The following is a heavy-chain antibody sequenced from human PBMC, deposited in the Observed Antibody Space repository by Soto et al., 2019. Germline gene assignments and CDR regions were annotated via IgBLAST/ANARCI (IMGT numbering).Heavy chain of an antibody. J-gene: IGHJ3*02. V-gene: IGHV5-10-1*01. CDR1: GYSFTSYW. Sequence: GESLKISCKGSGYSFTSYWISWVRQMPGKGLEWMGRIDPSDSYTNYSPSFQGHVTISADKSISTAYLQWSSLKASDTAMYYCARHTYCSSTSCYFGIWGQGTMVTVS. D-gene: IGHD2-2*01. CDR2: IDPSDSYT. CDR3: ARHTYCSSTSCYFGI.